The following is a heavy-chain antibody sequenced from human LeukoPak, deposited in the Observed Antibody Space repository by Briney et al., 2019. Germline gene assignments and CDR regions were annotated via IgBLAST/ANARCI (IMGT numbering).Heavy chain of an antibody. Sequence: GGSLRLSCAASGFTFSSYSMNWVRQAPGKGLEWVSYISSSSSTIYYADSVKGRFTISRDNAKNSLYLQMNSLRAEDTAVYYCARDPSSWSTPKTWFAPWGQGTLVTVSS. V-gene: IGHV3-48*01. CDR3: ARDPSSWSTPKTWFAP. CDR2: ISSSSSTI. CDR1: GFTFSSYS. J-gene: IGHJ5*02. D-gene: IGHD6-13*01.